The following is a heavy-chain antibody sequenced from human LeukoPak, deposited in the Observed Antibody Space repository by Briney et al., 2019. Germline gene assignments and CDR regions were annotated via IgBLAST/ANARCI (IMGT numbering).Heavy chain of an antibody. D-gene: IGHD3-3*01. Sequence: PGGSLRLSCAASGFTGSNNYVSWVRQAPGMGLEWVSAIHSSGATCYADSVKGRFTISRDNSKNTLYLQMNSLRVEDTAVYYCAKDQGSGHGSYTWGTFDYWGLETLVTVFS. J-gene: IGHJ4*01. CDR3: AKDQGSGHGSYTWGTFDY. CDR2: IHSSGAT. CDR1: GFTGSNNY. V-gene: IGHV3-53*01.